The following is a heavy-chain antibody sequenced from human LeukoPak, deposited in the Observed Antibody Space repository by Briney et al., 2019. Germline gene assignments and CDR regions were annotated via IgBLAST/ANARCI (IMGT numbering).Heavy chain of an antibody. D-gene: IGHD5-24*01. V-gene: IGHV1-18*04. Sequence: ASVKVSCKASGYTFTSYYMHWVRQAPGQGLEWMGWISGYNGNTNYAQKFQDRVSMTTDTSTSTGYMELRGLRSDDTAVYYCARLNYRPIIKFFDYWGQGTLVTVSS. CDR1: GYTFTSYY. CDR3: ARLNYRPIIKFFDY. CDR2: ISGYNGNT. J-gene: IGHJ4*02.